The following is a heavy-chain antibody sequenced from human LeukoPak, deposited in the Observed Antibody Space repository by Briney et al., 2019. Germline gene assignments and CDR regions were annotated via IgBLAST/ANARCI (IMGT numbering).Heavy chain of an antibody. CDR3: ARMTEWYSSGWYFWFDP. J-gene: IGHJ5*02. V-gene: IGHV4-59*11. CDR1: GGSISSHY. D-gene: IGHD6-19*01. Sequence: SETLSLTCTVSGGSISSHYWSWIRQPPGKGLEWNGYNYYSGSTNYNPSLKSRVTISVDTSKNQFSLKLSSVTAADTAVYYCARMTEWYSSGWYFWFDPWGQGTLVTVSS. CDR2: NYYSGST.